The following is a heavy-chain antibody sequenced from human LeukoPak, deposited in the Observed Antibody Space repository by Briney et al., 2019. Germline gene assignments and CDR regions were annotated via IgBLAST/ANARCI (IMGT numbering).Heavy chain of an antibody. D-gene: IGHD5-18*01. V-gene: IGHV3-23*01. CDR1: GFTFSTCA. J-gene: IGHJ3*02. CDR2: ISGSGSKT. CDR3: VKEPRGYSFSFDI. Sequence: GGSLRLSCAASGFTFSTCAINWVRWAPWKGLEWVSAISGSGSKTFYADSVKGRFTISRDNPKNTLYLQMNSLRPEDTAVYYCVKEPRGYSFSFDIWGQGTMVTVSS.